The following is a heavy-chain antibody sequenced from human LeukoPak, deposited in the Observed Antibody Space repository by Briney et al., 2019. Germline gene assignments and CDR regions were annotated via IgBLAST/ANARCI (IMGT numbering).Heavy chain of an antibody. CDR1: GGSISSYY. CDR3: AREGGLNYDRSGYYYVGSSGPFDY. V-gene: IGHV4-59*01. CDR2: IYYSGST. J-gene: IGHJ4*02. D-gene: IGHD3-22*01. Sequence: SETLSLTCTVSGGSISSYYWSWIRQPPGKGLEWIGYIYYSGSTNYNPSLKSRVTISVDTSKNQFSLKLSSVTAADTAVYYCAREGGLNYDRSGYYYVGSSGPFDYWGQGTLVTVSS.